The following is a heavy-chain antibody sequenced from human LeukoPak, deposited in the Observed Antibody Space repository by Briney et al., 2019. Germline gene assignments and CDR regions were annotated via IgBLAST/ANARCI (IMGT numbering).Heavy chain of an antibody. J-gene: IGHJ4*02. Sequence: GGSLRLSCEASGFTFTSYWMSWVRQAPGKGLEWVANIKTDGSEKYYVDSVTGRFTISRDNAKNSLYLQMNSLRAEDTAVYYCARDRSRSVYWGQGTLVTVSS. V-gene: IGHV3-7*01. D-gene: IGHD3-3*01. CDR1: GFTFTSYW. CDR3: ARDRSRSVY. CDR2: IKTDGSEK.